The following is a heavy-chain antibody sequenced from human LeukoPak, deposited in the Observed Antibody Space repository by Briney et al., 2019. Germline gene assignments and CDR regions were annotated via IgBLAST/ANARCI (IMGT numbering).Heavy chain of an antibody. Sequence: GGSLRLSCAASGLTFCSYAMHWVRQAPGKGLEWVAVISYDGSNKYYADSAKGRFTISRDNSKNTLYLQMNSLRAEDTAVYYCARDFKVVLRFLEWLSVGMDVWGQRTTVTVSS. D-gene: IGHD3-3*01. CDR1: GLTFCSYA. CDR3: ARDFKVVLRFLEWLSVGMDV. V-gene: IGHV3-30-3*01. CDR2: ISYDGSNK. J-gene: IGHJ6*02.